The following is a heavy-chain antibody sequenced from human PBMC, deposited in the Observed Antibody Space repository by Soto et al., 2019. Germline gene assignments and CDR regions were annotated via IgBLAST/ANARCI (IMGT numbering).Heavy chain of an antibody. J-gene: IGHJ4*02. CDR3: AGVEEVPVSGEVGIFDY. CDR2: IQQDGSEK. D-gene: IGHD1-1*01. CDR1: GFTFSRFW. V-gene: IGHV3-7*01. Sequence: EVQLVESGGTLVQPGGSLRLACVASGFTFSRFWMSWVRQAPGKGLEWVAIIQQDGSEKYYVDSVKGRFTISRDNAKNSLYLQMNSLRAEDTAVYYCAGVEEVPVSGEVGIFDYWGQGTLVTVSS.